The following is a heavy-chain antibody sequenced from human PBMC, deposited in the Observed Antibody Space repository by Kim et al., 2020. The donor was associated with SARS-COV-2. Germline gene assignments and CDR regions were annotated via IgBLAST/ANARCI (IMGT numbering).Heavy chain of an antibody. Sequence: GGSLRLFCAASGFTFSSYAMHWVRQAPGKGLEWVAVISYDGSNKYYADSVKGRFTISRDNSKNTLYLQMNSLRAEDTAVYYCARGVVVDPSFDYWGQGTLVTVSS. CDR3: ARGVVVDPSFDY. D-gene: IGHD3-22*01. V-gene: IGHV3-30*04. CDR1: GFTFSSYA. CDR2: ISYDGSNK. J-gene: IGHJ4*02.